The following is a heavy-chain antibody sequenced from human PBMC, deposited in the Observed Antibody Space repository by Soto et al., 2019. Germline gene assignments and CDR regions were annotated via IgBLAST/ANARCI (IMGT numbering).Heavy chain of an antibody. J-gene: IGHJ4*02. CDR3: ARYSTSWRGGQFDY. V-gene: IGHV3-23*01. CDR2: VSSSGGST. Sequence: EVQLLESGGGLVQPGGALRLSCAASGFTFSSYAMSWVRQAPGKGLEWALAVSSSGGSTYYADSVKGRLTISRDNSKNTLYLQMNSLRAEDTAVYDCARYSTSWRGGQFDYWGQGTLVTVSS. D-gene: IGHD6-13*01. CDR1: GFTFSSYA.